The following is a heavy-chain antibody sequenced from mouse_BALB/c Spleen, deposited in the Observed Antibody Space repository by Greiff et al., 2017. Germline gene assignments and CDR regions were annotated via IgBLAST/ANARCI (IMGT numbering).Heavy chain of an antibody. CDR1: GFNIKDTY. J-gene: IGHJ2*01. D-gene: IGHD3-2*01. CDR3: APGGIRQGYYFGY. CDR2: IDPANGNT. Sequence: EVQLQQSGAELVKPGASVKLSCTASGFNIKDTYMHWVKQRPEQGLEWIGRIDPANGNTKYDPKFQGKATITADTSSNTAYLQLSSLTSEDTAVYCCAPGGIRQGYYFGYWGQGTTLTVSS. V-gene: IGHV14-3*02.